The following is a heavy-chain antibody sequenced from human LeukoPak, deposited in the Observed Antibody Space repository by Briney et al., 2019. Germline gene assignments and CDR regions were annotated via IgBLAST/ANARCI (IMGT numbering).Heavy chain of an antibody. J-gene: IGHJ4*02. CDR2: IGSSSNYI. D-gene: IGHD6-13*01. CDR1: GFTFSSYS. V-gene: IGHV3-21*01. Sequence: GGSLRLSCAASGFTFSSYSMNWVRQAPGKGLEWVSSIGSSSNYIYYADSVKGRFTISRDNAKNSLYLQMNSLRAEDTAVYYCARSGAAAGTCGYWGQGTLITVSS. CDR3: ARSGAAAGTCGY.